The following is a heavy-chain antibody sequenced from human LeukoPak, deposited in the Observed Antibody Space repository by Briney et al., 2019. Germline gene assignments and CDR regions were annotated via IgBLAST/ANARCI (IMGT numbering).Heavy chain of an antibody. J-gene: IGHJ4*02. CDR3: ARDRGAVSYYLDY. CDR2: ISYNGSET. V-gene: IGHV3-30-3*01. Sequence: GALRLSCAASGFTFTTFVIHWVRQAPGKGLEWVAVISYNGSETYYADSVKGQFTVSSDTSRNTLYLQMNSLRADDTAVYSCARDRGAVSYYLDYWGRGTLVTVSS. CDR1: GFTFTTFV. D-gene: IGHD3-10*01.